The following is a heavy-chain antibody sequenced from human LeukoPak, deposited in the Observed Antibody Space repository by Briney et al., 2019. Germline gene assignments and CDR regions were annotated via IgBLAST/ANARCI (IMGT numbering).Heavy chain of an antibody. CDR2: IKEDGGEK. V-gene: IGHV3-7*01. J-gene: IGHJ4*01. CDR3: ARGPYYYGPVTYQYFDY. Sequence: GRSLRLSCAASGFSFSRHWMSWVRQAPGKGLEWVANIKEDGGEKPYVASVKGRFTISRDNAKNSLFLQLNSLRAEDTAVYYCARGPYYYGPVTYQYFDYWGHGILVTVSS. D-gene: IGHD3-10*01. CDR1: GFSFSRHW.